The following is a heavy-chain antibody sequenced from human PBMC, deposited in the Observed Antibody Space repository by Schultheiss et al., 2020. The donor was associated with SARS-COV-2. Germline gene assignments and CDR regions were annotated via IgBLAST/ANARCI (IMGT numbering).Heavy chain of an antibody. V-gene: IGHV2-5*08. CDR3: ARTRYSSGWNWFDP. Sequence: SGPTLVKPTQTLTLTCTFSGFSLTTNDMRVSWIRQPPGKALEWLALIYWNDDKRYSPSLKTRLTITKDTSKNQVVLTMTNMDPVDTATYYCARTRYSSGWNWFDPWGQGTLVTVSS. CDR2: IYWNDDK. D-gene: IGHD6-19*01. J-gene: IGHJ5*02. CDR1: GFSLTTNDMR.